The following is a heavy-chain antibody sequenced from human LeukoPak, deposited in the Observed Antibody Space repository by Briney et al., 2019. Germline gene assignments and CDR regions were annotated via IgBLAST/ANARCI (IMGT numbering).Heavy chain of an antibody. CDR2: FSAYNGNT. CDR1: GYTFTSYG. V-gene: IGHV1-18*04. CDR3: ARDNRLTLIADY. Sequence: APVKVCCKAFGYTFTSYGISWVRQAPGQGLEWMGWFSAYNGNTNYAQKLTGRVTMTTDTSTSTAYMELRSLRSHDTAVYYCARDNRLTLIADYWGQGTLVTVSS. D-gene: IGHD1-14*01. J-gene: IGHJ4*02.